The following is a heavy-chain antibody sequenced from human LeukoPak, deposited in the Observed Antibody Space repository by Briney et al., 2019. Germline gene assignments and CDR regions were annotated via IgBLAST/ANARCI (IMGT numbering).Heavy chain of an antibody. J-gene: IGHJ5*02. CDR2: IIPILGIA. CDR3: ARDPPVWRDYGSGSYYQGGIDPYNWFDP. Sequence: SVKVSCKASGGTFSSYAISWVRQAPGQGLEWMGRIIPILGIANYAQKFQGRVTITADKSTSTAYMELSRLRSEDTAVYYCARDPPVWRDYGSGSYYQGGIDPYNWFDPWGQGTLVTVSS. CDR1: GGTFSSYA. V-gene: IGHV1-69*04. D-gene: IGHD3-10*01.